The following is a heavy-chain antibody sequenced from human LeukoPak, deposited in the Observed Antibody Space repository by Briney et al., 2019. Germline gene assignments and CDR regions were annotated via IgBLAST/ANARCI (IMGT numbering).Heavy chain of an antibody. CDR3: AKDGMVVVVPAYFDY. Sequence: PGGSLRLSCAASGFTFSNYWIHWVRQAPGKGLVWVSAISGSGGSTYYADSVKGRFTISRDNSKNTLYLQMNSLRAEDTAVYYCAKDGMVVVVPAYFDYWGQGTLVTVSS. D-gene: IGHD2-2*01. V-gene: IGHV3-23*01. CDR1: GFTFSNYW. CDR2: ISGSGGST. J-gene: IGHJ4*02.